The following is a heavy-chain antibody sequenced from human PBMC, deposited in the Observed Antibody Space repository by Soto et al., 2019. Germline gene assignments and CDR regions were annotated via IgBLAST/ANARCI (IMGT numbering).Heavy chain of an antibody. CDR3: SLGSDAGTTYEHYYMGG. D-gene: IGHD1-7*01. CDR1: GYTFXSYD. Sequence: ASVKGSCKASGYTFXSYDINWVRQATGQGLEWMGWMNPNSGNTGYAQKFQGRVTMTRNTSISTAYMELSSLRSEDTAVYYGSLGSDAGTTYEHYYMGGWGKGTTVTVSS. V-gene: IGHV1-8*01. CDR2: MNPNSGNT. J-gene: IGHJ6*03.